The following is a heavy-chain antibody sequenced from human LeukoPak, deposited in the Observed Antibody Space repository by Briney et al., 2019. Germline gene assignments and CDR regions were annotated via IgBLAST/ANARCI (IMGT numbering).Heavy chain of an antibody. CDR3: ARHPGGYCSSTSCLGGDYYYYGMDV. CDR2: IYPGDSDT. D-gene: IGHD2-2*01. Sequence: GESPKISCKGSGYRFTSYWIGWVRPMPGKGVGWMGIIYPGDSDTRYSPSFQGQVTISADKSISTAYLQWSSLKASDTAMYYCARHPGGYCSSTSCLGGDYYYYGMDVWGQGTTVTVSS. CDR1: GYRFTSYW. J-gene: IGHJ6*02. V-gene: IGHV5-51*01.